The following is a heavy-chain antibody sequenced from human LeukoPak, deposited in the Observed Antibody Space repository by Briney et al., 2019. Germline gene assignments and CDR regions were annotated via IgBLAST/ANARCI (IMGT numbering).Heavy chain of an antibody. CDR1: GFTFSDYY. J-gene: IGHJ4*02. V-gene: IGHV3-11*01. Sequence: PGGSLRLSCAASGFTFSDYYMSWIRRAPGKGLEWVSYISSSGSTIYYADSVKGRFTISRDNAKNSLYLQMNSLRAEDTAVYYCASIGYCSGGSCYGTGAFDYWGQGTLVTVSS. CDR2: ISSSGSTI. CDR3: ASIGYCSGGSCYGTGAFDY. D-gene: IGHD2-15*01.